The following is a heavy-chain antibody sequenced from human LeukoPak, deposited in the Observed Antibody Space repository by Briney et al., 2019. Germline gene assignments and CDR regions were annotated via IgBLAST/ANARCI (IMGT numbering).Heavy chain of an antibody. Sequence: GESLKISCEGSGYSFTTYWIGLVRQMAGKGLEWMGIIYPDDSDTRYSPSFQGLVTISADKSISTAYLQWSSLKASDTAMYYCARTRSHAFDIWGQGTMVTVSS. CDR2: IYPDDSDT. CDR1: GYSFTTYW. CDR3: ARTRSHAFDI. J-gene: IGHJ3*02. V-gene: IGHV5-51*01.